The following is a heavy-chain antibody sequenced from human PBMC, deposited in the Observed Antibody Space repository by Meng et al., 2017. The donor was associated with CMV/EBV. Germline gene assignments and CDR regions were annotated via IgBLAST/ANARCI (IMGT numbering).Heavy chain of an antibody. Sequence: VQLKQGVAGLLKPSETLSLTCAVYGGSFSGYYWSWIRQPPGKGLGWIGEINHSGSTNYNPSLKSRVTISVDTSKNQFSLKLSSVTAADTAVYYCARGVGGWFDPWGQGTLVTVSS. V-gene: IGHV4-34*01. J-gene: IGHJ5*02. CDR1: GGSFSGYY. CDR2: INHSGST. CDR3: ARGVGGWFDP. D-gene: IGHD1-26*01.